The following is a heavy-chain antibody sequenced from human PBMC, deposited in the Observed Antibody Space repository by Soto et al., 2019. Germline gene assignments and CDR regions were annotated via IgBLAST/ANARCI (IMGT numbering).Heavy chain of an antibody. CDR2: ISGSGGST. D-gene: IGHD2-8*01. CDR1: GFTFSSYA. J-gene: IGHJ4*02. CDR3: AKDVEEEAIVLMVYATPAMLGDY. V-gene: IGHV3-23*01. Sequence: GGSLRLSCAASGFTFSSYAMSWVRQAPGKGLEWVSAISGSGGSTYYADSVKGRFTISRDNSKNTLYLQMNSLRAEDTAVYYCAKDVEEEAIVLMVYATPAMLGDYWGQGTLVTVSS.